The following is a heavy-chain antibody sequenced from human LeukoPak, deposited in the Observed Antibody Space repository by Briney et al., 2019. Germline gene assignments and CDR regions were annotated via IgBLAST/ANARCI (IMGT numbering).Heavy chain of an antibody. CDR3: ARYTIPYYDSSGPFDY. CDR1: GFTFSSYA. V-gene: IGHV3-30-3*01. Sequence: GGSLRLSCAASGFTFSSYAMHWVRQAPGKGLEWVAVISYDGSNKYYADSVKGRFTISRDNSKNTLYLQMNSLRAGDTAVYYCARYTIPYYDSSGPFDYWGQGTLVTVSS. D-gene: IGHD3-22*01. J-gene: IGHJ4*02. CDR2: ISYDGSNK.